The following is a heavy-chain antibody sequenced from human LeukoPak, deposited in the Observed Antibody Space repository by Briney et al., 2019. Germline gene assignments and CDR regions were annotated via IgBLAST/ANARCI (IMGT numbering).Heavy chain of an antibody. Sequence: PSETLSLTCTVSGGSITSYYWSWLRQPAGKGLEWIGYIYYSGSTNYNPSLKSRVTISVDTSKNQFSLKLSSVTAADTAVYYCARLPPSVRAFDYWGQGTLVTVSS. J-gene: IGHJ4*02. CDR3: ARLPPSVRAFDY. CDR1: GGSITSYY. V-gene: IGHV4-59*01. CDR2: IYYSGST.